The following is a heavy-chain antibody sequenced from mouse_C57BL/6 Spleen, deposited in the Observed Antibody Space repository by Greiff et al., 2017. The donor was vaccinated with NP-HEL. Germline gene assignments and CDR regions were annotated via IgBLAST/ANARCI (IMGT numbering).Heavy chain of an antibody. V-gene: IGHV1-76*01. Sequence: QVQLQQSGAELVRPGASVKLSCKASGYTFTDYYINWVKQRPGQGLEWIARIYPGSGNTYYNEKFKGKATLTAEKSSSTAYMQLSSLTSEDSAVYFCARSETAQAPFDYWGQGTTLTVSS. J-gene: IGHJ2*01. CDR2: IYPGSGNT. CDR3: ARSETAQAPFDY. D-gene: IGHD3-2*02. CDR1: GYTFTDYY.